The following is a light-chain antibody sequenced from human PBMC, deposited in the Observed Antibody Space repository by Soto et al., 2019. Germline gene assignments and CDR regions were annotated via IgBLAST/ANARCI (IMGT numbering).Light chain of an antibody. CDR1: QSISSW. CDR3: QQYNSYPYT. V-gene: IGKV1-5*03. Sequence: DIQMTQSPSTLSASVGDRVTITCRASQSISSWLAWYQQKPGKAPKLLIYKASSLESGVPSRFSGSGSGTEFTLTITSLQPDDFASYYCQQYNSYPYTFGQGTKLEIK. CDR2: KAS. J-gene: IGKJ2*01.